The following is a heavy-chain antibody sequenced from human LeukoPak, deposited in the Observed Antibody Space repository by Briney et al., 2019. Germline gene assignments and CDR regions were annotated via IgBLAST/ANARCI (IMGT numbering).Heavy chain of an antibody. V-gene: IGHV6-1*01. CDR1: GDSVSNNIAA. CDR3: ARDFLGQHLPLDY. Sequence: SQTLSLTCAISGDSVSNNIAAWNWIRQSPSRGLEWLGRTFFRSKWYSDYATSVRSRITINPDTSANQFSLQLNSVTPEDTAVYYCARDFLGQHLPLDYWGQGTHVTVSS. J-gene: IGHJ4*02. CDR2: TFFRSKWYS. D-gene: IGHD3-16*01.